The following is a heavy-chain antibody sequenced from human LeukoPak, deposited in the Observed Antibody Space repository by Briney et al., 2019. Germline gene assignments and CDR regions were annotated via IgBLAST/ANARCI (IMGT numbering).Heavy chain of an antibody. CDR1: GFTFSSHG. D-gene: IGHD2-15*01. J-gene: IGHJ4*02. V-gene: IGHV3-23*01. CDR3: ARDPTVVVAAAYFDY. Sequence: GGTLRLSCAASGFTFSSHGMNWVRQAPGKGLEWVSGISPSGGITYYTDSVKGRFTISRDNSKNTQSLQMNSLRAEDTAVYYCARDPTVVVAAAYFDYWGQGTLVTVSP. CDR2: ISPSGGIT.